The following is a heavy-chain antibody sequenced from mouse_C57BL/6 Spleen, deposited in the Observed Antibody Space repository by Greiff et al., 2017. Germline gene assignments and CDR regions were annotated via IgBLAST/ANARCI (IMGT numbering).Heavy chain of an antibody. V-gene: IGHV1-15*01. CDR2: IDPETGGT. CDR1: GYTFTDYE. J-gene: IGHJ4*01. Sequence: QVQLKESGAELVRPGASVTLSCKASGYTFTDYEMHWVKQTPVHGLEWIGAIDPETGGTAYNQKFKGKAILTADKSSSTAYMELRSLTSEDSAVYYCTRRWLLRGDYAMDYWGQGTSVTVSS. CDR3: TRRWLLRGDYAMDY. D-gene: IGHD2-3*01.